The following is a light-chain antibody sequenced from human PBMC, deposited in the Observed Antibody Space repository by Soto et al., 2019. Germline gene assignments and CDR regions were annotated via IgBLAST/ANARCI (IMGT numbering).Light chain of an antibody. CDR2: KIS. CDR3: MQGTQSPWT. J-gene: IGKJ1*01. CDR1: QSLVHSDGNTY. V-gene: IGKV2-24*01. Sequence: DIVMTQPPLSSPVTLGQPASISCRSSQSLVHSDGNTYLSWLQQRPGQPPRLLISKISDRFSGVPDRFSGSGAGTDFXLXXXXXXXXDVGVYYCMQGTQSPWTFGQGTKVEXK.